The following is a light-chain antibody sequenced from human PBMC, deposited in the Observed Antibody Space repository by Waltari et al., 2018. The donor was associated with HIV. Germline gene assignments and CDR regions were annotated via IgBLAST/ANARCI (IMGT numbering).Light chain of an antibody. V-gene: IGLV2-14*01. CDR2: EVS. CDR3: SSYTSSSTLGVV. CDR1: SSDVGGYNY. J-gene: IGLJ2*01. Sequence: QSALTQPASVSGSPGQSITISCTGTSSDVGGYNYVSWYQNHPGKAPKLMIYEVSNRPSGVSNRFSGSKSGNTASLTISGLQAEDEADYYCSSYTSSSTLGVVFGGGTKLTVL.